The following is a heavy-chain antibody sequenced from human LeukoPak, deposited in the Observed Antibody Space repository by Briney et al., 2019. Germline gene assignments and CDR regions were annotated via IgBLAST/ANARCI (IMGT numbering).Heavy chain of an antibody. CDR3: ARAPVTSCRGAFCYPFDI. Sequence: GGSLRLSCAASGFALSSYAMSWVRQAPGKGLEWVSATSSSDAGTYHAESVRGRFTISRDNSKNTLCLQMNSLRADDAAVYYCARAPVTSCRGAFCYPFDIWGQGTLVTVSS. CDR1: GFALSSYA. J-gene: IGHJ4*02. CDR2: TSSSDAGT. V-gene: IGHV3-23*01. D-gene: IGHD2-15*01.